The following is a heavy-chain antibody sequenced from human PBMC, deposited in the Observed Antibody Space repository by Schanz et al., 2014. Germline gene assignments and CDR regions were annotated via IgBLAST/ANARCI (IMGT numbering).Heavy chain of an antibody. CDR1: GFSFTTYA. J-gene: IGHJ4*02. V-gene: IGHV3-23*01. CDR2: ISSGGGST. CDR3: ARDHTTESYYSAGPPIDY. Sequence: EVQLLESGGGLVQPGGSLRLSCASSGFSFTTYAMSWVRQAPGKGLEWVSSISSGGGSTYYADSVKGRFTISRDNSKNTLYLQMNSLRPEDAAVYYCARDHTTESYYSAGPPIDYWGQGTLLTVSS. D-gene: IGHD1-26*01.